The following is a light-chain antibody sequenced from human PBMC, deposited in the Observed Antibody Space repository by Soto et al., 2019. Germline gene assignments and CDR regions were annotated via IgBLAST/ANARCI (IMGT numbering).Light chain of an antibody. Sequence: QSALTQPASVSGSPGQSITISCTGTSSDVGGYNYVSWYQQHPGKAPKLIIYEVSDRPSGVSNHFSGSKSGNTASLTISGLQAEDEADYYCSSYTGSTTVVFGGGTKVTVL. CDR2: EVS. CDR1: SSDVGGYNY. J-gene: IGLJ2*01. V-gene: IGLV2-14*01. CDR3: SSYTGSTTVV.